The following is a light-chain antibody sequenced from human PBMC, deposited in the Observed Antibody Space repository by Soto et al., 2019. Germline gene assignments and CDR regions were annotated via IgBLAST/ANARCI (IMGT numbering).Light chain of an antibody. CDR2: DAS. J-gene: IGKJ4*01. CDR1: QSVSSSY. Sequence: EIVLTHSPGTLSFSPGERATLSFRASQSVSSSYLAWYQHKPGQAPRLLIYDASNRATGVPARFSGSGSGTDSTLTISRLEPEDFAMYYCQQYGYLVTFGGGTKVDIK. CDR3: QQYGYLVT. V-gene: IGKV3-20*01.